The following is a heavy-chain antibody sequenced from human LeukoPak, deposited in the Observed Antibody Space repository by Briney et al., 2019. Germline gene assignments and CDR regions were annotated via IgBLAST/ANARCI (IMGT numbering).Heavy chain of an antibody. CDR3: ARVYGGNSGYYFDY. CDR1: GGSISSGGYY. V-gene: IGHV4-31*03. J-gene: IGHJ4*02. D-gene: IGHD4-23*01. Sequence: PSQTLSLTCTVSGGSISSGGYYWSWIRQHPGKGLEWIGYIYYSGSTYYNPSLKSRVTISVDTSKNQFSLKLSSVTAADTAAYYCARVYGGNSGYYFDYWGQGTLVTVSS. CDR2: IYYSGST.